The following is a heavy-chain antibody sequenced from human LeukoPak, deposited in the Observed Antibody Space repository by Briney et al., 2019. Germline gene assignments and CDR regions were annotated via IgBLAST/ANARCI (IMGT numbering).Heavy chain of an antibody. J-gene: IGHJ4*02. CDR3: ARESAEQLSPIDY. CDR1: GVSISGSDYY. CDR2: IYYSGST. Sequence: PSETLSLTCTVFGVSISGSDYYWGWIRQPPGKGLEWIGSIYYSGSTFYNPSLKSRDIISVDTSKNQFSLKLSSVTAADTAVYYCARESAEQLSPIDYWGQGTLVTVSS. D-gene: IGHD5-18*01. V-gene: IGHV4-39*02.